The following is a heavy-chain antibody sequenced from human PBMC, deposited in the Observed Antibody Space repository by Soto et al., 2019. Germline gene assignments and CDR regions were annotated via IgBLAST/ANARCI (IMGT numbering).Heavy chain of an antibody. CDR3: ARDMPYGAGSLAGCDY. CDR2: VYHSGTT. CDR1: GVSITCSY. D-gene: IGHD1-26*01. J-gene: IGHJ4*02. Sequence: KTSETLSLTCSVSGVSITCSYWSWIRQPPGKTLEWIGYVYHSGTTTYNPSLKSRVSISVDTSKNQFSLRLTSVIAADTAVYYCARDMPYGAGSLAGCDYWGQGILVTVSS. V-gene: IGHV4-59*01.